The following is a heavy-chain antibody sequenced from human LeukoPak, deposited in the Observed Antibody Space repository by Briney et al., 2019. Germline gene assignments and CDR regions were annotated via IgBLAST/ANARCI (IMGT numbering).Heavy chain of an antibody. D-gene: IGHD5-24*01. CDR3: ARGGDGYNYEGDNWFDP. V-gene: IGHV1-69*13. J-gene: IGHJ5*02. CDR1: GGTFSSYA. CDR2: IIPIFGTA. Sequence: ASVKVSCKASGGTFSSYAISWVRQAPGQGLEWMGGIIPIFGTANYAQKFQGRVTITADESTSTAYMELSSLRSEDTAVYYCARGGDGYNYEGDNWFDPWGQGTLVTVSS.